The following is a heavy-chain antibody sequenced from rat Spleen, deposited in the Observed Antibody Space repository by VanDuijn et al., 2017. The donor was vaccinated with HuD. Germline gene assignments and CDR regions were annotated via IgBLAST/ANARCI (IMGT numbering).Heavy chain of an antibody. V-gene: IGHV5-7*01. CDR2: ISYDGSST. CDR3: TTGRITTVPYFDY. J-gene: IGHJ2*01. Sequence: EVQLVESDGGLVQPGRSLKLSCAASGFTFSDYNMAWVRQAPKKGLEWVATISYDGSSTYYRDSVKGRFTISRDNAKSTLYLQMDSLRSEDTATYYCTTGRITTVPYFDYWGQGVMVTVSS. D-gene: IGHD1-1*01. CDR1: GFTFSDYN.